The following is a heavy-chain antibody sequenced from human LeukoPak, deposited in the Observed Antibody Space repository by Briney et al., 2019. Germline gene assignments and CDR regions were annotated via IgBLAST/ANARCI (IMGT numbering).Heavy chain of an antibody. CDR3: ATDGYTFP. J-gene: IGHJ5*02. D-gene: IGHD5-24*01. CDR2: ISYDGSNK. CDR1: GFTFSSYA. V-gene: IGHV3-30-3*01. Sequence: HPGGSLRLSCAASGFTFSSYAMHWVRQAPGKGLEWVAVISYDGSNKYYADSVKGRFTISRDNSKNTLYLQMNSLRAEDTAVYYCATDGYTFPWGQGTLVTVSS.